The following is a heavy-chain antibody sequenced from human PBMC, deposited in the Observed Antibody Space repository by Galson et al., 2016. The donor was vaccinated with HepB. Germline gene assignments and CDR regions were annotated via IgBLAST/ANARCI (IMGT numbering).Heavy chain of an antibody. V-gene: IGHV4-30-2*01. CDR2: IYQTGIT. Sequence: TLSLTCAVSDGSISSYSYSWSWIRQPPGKGLEWIGHIYQTGITHYSPSLRSRVTISVDRSKNQFSLKLSSVTAADTAVYYCARSDSYYPNYFDYWGQGTLVAVSS. J-gene: IGHJ4*02. CDR3: ARSDSYYPNYFDY. CDR1: DGSISSYSYS. D-gene: IGHD3-22*01.